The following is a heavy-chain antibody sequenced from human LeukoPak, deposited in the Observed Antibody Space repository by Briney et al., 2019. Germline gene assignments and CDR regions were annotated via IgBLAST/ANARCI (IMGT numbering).Heavy chain of an antibody. V-gene: IGHV4-59*12. Sequence: SETLSLTCTVSGGSISSYYWSWIRQPPGKGLEWIGYIYYSGSTNYNPSLKSRVTISVDTSKNQFSLKLSSVTAADTAVYYCARNVVGNSYYYYYYMDVWGKGTTVTVSS. CDR3: ARNVVGNSYYYYYYMDV. D-gene: IGHD2-21*01. CDR1: GGSISSYY. J-gene: IGHJ6*03. CDR2: IYYSGST.